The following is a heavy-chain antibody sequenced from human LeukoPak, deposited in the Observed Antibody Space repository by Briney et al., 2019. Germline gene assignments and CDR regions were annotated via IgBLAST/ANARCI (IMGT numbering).Heavy chain of an antibody. CDR2: VSGSGGST. J-gene: IGHJ4*02. V-gene: IGHV3-23*01. CDR3: AKEGGGSFYYFDY. D-gene: IGHD1-26*01. Sequence: GESLRLSCAASGFTFSSYAMSWVRQAPGKGLEWVSTVSGSGGSTYYADSVKGRLTISRDNFKNTLYLQMNSLRAEDTAVYYCAKEGGGSFYYFDYWGQGTLVTVSS. CDR1: GFTFSSYA.